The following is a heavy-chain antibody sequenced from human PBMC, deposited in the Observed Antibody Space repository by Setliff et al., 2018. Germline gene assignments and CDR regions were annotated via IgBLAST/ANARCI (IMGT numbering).Heavy chain of an antibody. CDR2: IYHNGNT. D-gene: IGHD5-18*01. Sequence: SETLSLTCAVYGGSVSPYFWSWIRQPPGKGLQWIGYIYHNGNTNFNPSLKSRVNMSIDTSKNQFALNLKSVTAADTAVYYCARDRTAYSYGLDVWGQGTTVTAP. CDR1: GGSVSPYF. CDR3: ARDRTAYSYGLDV. J-gene: IGHJ6*02. V-gene: IGHV4-59*02.